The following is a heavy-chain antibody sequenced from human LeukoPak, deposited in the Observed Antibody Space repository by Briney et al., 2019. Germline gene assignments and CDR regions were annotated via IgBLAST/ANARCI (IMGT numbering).Heavy chain of an antibody. CDR3: PREHSPSTSCCSRATNFLDP. Sequence: PGGSLRLSCAASGFTFSSYTMNWVRQAPGKGLESLSSISSSRSYIYNADSVKGRFTISIDNAKNSLYLQMNSLRAEDTAVYYFPREHSPSTSCCSRATNFLDPGGQGNRLTVSS. J-gene: IGHJ5*02. CDR2: ISSSRSYI. D-gene: IGHD2-2*01. CDR1: GFTFSSYT. V-gene: IGHV3-21*03.